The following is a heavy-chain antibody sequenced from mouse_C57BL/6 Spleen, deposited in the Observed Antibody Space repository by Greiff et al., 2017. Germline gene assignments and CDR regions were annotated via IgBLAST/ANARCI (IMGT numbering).Heavy chain of an antibody. CDR3: VRGGSPNWDWYFDV. Sequence: EVHLVESGGGLVQPKGSLKLSCAASGFTFNTYAMHWVRQAPGKGLEWVARIRSKSSNYATYYADSVKDRFTISRDDSQSMLYLQMNNLKTEDTAMYYCVRGGSPNWDWYFDVWGTGTTVTVSS. V-gene: IGHV10-3*01. D-gene: IGHD4-1*01. CDR1: GFTFNTYA. CDR2: IRSKSSNYAT. J-gene: IGHJ1*03.